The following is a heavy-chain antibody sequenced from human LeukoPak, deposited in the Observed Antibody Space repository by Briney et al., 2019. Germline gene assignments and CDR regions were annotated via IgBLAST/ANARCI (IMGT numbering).Heavy chain of an antibody. CDR2: INHSGST. Sequence: SETLSLTCSLYGGSFVDYYWSWVRQSPGKGLEWIGEINHSGSTNYNPSLKSRVTISLDTSNNQFSLKLSSVTAADTAVYYCARRPTGIDYWGQGTLVTVSS. CDR1: GGSFVDYY. D-gene: IGHD4-17*01. V-gene: IGHV4-34*01. J-gene: IGHJ4*02. CDR3: ARRPTGIDY.